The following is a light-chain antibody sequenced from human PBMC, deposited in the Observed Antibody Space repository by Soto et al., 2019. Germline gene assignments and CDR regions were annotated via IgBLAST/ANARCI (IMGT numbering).Light chain of an antibody. Sequence: DIQLTRSPSFLSASVGDRVTITCRASQGISSYLAWYQQKPGKAPKLLIYAASTLQSGVPSRFSGSGSGTEFTLTISSLQPEDFATYYCQQLNSYPLTFGQGTKVDIK. J-gene: IGKJ1*01. CDR1: QGISSY. CDR3: QQLNSYPLT. CDR2: AAS. V-gene: IGKV1-9*01.